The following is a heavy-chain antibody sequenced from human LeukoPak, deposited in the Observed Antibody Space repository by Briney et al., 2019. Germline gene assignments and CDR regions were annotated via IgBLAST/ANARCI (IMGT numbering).Heavy chain of an antibody. V-gene: IGHV4-59*11. Sequence: SETLSLTCTVSGGSISSHYWSWIRQPPGKGLEWIGYIYYSGSTNYNPFLKSRVTISVDTSKNQFSLKLSSVTAADTAVYYCAREHCSSTSCYLNWFDPWGQGTLVTVSS. D-gene: IGHD2-2*01. CDR1: GGSISSHY. CDR3: AREHCSSTSCYLNWFDP. J-gene: IGHJ5*02. CDR2: IYYSGST.